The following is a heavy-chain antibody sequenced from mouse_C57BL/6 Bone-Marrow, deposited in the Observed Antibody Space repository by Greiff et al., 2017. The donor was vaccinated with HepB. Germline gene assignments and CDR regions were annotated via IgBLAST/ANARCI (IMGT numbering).Heavy chain of an antibody. V-gene: IGHV1-39*01. CDR2: INPNYGTT. J-gene: IGHJ4*01. Sequence: VQLKQSGPELVKPGASVKISCKASGYSFTDYNMNWVKQSNGKSLEWIGVINPNYGTTSYNQKFKGKATLTVDQSSSTAYMQLNSLTSEDSAVYYWARSFYYGSFYAMDYWGQGTSVTVSS. CDR1: GYSFTDYN. CDR3: ARSFYYGSFYAMDY. D-gene: IGHD1-1*01.